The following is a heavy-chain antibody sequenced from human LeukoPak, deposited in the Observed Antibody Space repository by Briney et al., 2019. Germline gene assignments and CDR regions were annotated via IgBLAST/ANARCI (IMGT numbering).Heavy chain of an antibody. J-gene: IGHJ4*02. CDR3: ATEYYYDSSGQQNDY. V-gene: IGHV1-2*02. CDR1: GYTFTGYY. D-gene: IGHD3-22*01. Sequence: GASVTVSCKASGYTFTGYYMHWVRQAPGQGLEWMGWINPNSGGTNYAQKFQGRVTMTRDTSISTAYMELSRLRSDDTAVYYCATEYYYDSSGQQNDYWGQGTLVTVSS. CDR2: INPNSGGT.